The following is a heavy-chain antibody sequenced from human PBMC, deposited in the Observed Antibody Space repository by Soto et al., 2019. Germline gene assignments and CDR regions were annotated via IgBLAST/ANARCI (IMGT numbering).Heavy chain of an antibody. CDR2: ISGRGGST. J-gene: IGHJ4*02. CDR3: ARVIGSGGSFDY. D-gene: IGHD2-15*01. V-gene: IGHV3-23*01. Sequence: VYPGGSLRLSCAASGFTFSTFAMSWVRQAPGKGLEWVSGISGRGGSTFYADSVKGRFIVSRDNSKNTQYLEMNSLRVDDTAIYYCARVIGSGGSFDYWGQGILVTVSS. CDR1: GFTFSTFA.